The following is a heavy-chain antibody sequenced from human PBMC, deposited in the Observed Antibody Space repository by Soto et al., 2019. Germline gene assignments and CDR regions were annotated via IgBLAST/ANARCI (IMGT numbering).Heavy chain of an antibody. V-gene: IGHV4-39*01. CDR2: FYPSGST. CDR1: GGSIRSSSYY. CDR3: ATSSAGEPLDN. J-gene: IGHJ4*02. Sequence: PSETLSLTCSVSGGSIRSSSYYWGWIRQPPGKGLEWIGSFYPSGSTYYNPSLKSRVIISEDTSKNQFSLRLNSVTAADSAVYYCATSSAGEPLDNGGQGTLVTVSS. D-gene: IGHD3-16*01.